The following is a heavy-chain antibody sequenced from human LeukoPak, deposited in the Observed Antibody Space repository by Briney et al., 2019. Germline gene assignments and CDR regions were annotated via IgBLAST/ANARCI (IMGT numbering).Heavy chain of an antibody. CDR3: AREEYSSSHFDY. J-gene: IGHJ4*02. CDR1: GGSISSSSYY. V-gene: IGHV4-39*07. D-gene: IGHD6-13*01. Sequence: TSETLSLTCTVSGGSISSSSYYWGWIRQPPGKGLEWIGSIYYSGSTYYNPSLRSRVTISVDTSKNQFSLKLSSVTAADTAVYYCAREEYSSSHFDYWGQGTLVTVSS. CDR2: IYYSGST.